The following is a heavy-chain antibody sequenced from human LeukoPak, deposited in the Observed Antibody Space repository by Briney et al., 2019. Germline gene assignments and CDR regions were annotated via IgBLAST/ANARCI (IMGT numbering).Heavy chain of an antibody. J-gene: IGHJ4*02. D-gene: IGHD3-22*01. CDR2: IIPIFGIA. V-gene: IGHV1-69*04. CDR1: GGTFSSYA. CDR3: AREGGEAYYYDNSGYYYYDY. Sequence: ASVKVSCKASGGTFSSYAISWVRQAPGQGLEWMGRIIPIFGIANYAQKFQGRVTITADKSTSTAYMELSSLRSEDTAVYYCAREGGEAYYYDNSGYYYYDYWGQGTLVTVSS.